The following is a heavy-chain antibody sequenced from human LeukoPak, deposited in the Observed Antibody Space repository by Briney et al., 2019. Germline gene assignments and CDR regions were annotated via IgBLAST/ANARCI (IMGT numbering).Heavy chain of an antibody. CDR3: ASEYCSGGNCYFDY. Sequence: GESLNISCKGSEYSFATYWIGWVRQMPGQGLEWMGIIFPGDSDTRYSPSFQGQVTISADKSISTAYLQWSSLKASDTAIYYCASEYCSGGNCYFDYWGQGNLVTVSS. D-gene: IGHD2-15*01. J-gene: IGHJ4*02. CDR2: IFPGDSDT. V-gene: IGHV5-51*01. CDR1: EYSFATYW.